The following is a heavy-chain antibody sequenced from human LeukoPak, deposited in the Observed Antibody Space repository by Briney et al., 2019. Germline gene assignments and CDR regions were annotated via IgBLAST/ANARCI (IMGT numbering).Heavy chain of an antibody. D-gene: IGHD3-3*01. CDR3: ASVYDDFWSGYADY. V-gene: IGHV3-66*01. J-gene: IGHJ4*02. Sequence: GSLRLSCAASGFTVSSNYMSWVRQAPGKGLEWVSVIYRGGSTYYADSVKGRFTISRDNSKNTLYLQMNSLRAEDTAVYYCASVYDDFWSGYADYWGQGTLVTVSS. CDR1: GFTVSSNY. CDR2: IYRGGST.